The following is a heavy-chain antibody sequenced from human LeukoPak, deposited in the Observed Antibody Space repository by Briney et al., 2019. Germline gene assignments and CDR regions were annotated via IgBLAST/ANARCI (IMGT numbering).Heavy chain of an antibody. V-gene: IGHV1-18*01. Sequence: ASVEVSCKASGYTFTSYGISWVRQAPGQGLEWMGWISAYNGNTNYAQKLQGRVTMTTDTSTSTAYMELRSLRSDDTAVYYCAREVIVVVPAAPTAYYGMDVWGQGTTVTVSS. CDR2: ISAYNGNT. CDR1: GYTFTSYG. D-gene: IGHD2-2*01. J-gene: IGHJ6*02. CDR3: AREVIVVVPAAPTAYYGMDV.